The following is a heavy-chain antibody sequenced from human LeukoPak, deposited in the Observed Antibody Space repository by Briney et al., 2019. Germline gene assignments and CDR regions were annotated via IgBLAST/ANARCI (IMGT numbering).Heavy chain of an antibody. D-gene: IGHD3-22*01. J-gene: IGHJ3*02. CDR1: GGSISSYY. V-gene: IGHV4-4*09. Sequence: SETLSLTCTVSGGSISSYYWSWLRQPPGKGLEWIGYIYTSGSTNYNPSLKSRVTISVDTSKNQFSLKLSSVTAADTAVYYCARLQGLYYDMSAHAFDIWGQVTMVTVSS. CDR3: ARLQGLYYDMSAHAFDI. CDR2: IYTSGST.